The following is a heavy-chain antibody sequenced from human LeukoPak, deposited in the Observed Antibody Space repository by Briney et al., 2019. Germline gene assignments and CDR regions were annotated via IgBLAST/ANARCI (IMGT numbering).Heavy chain of an antibody. Sequence: GGSLRLSCAASGFSFSGHWMHWARHLPGKGLVWVSRISPTGNTTSYADSVKGRFTVSRDNAKNTLYLQVNNLRAEDTAVYYCARDSAYYDSSGYYSPAYYFDYWGQGTLVTVSS. V-gene: IGHV3-74*01. D-gene: IGHD3-22*01. CDR2: ISPTGNTT. CDR1: GFSFSGHW. CDR3: ARDSAYYDSSGYYSPAYYFDY. J-gene: IGHJ4*02.